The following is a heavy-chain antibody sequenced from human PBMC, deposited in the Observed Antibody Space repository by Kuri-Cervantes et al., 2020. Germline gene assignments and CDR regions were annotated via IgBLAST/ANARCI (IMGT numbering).Heavy chain of an antibody. V-gene: IGHV3-21*01. Sequence: GESLKISCTASGLDFITYSMNWVRQAPGKGLEWVSSITSSGDDIYYSDSVKGRFTISRDNAKNSLYLQMNSLRAEDTAVYYCARAPRTTAAGLDYWGQGTLVTVSS. CDR1: GLDFITYS. CDR3: ARAPRTTAAGLDY. J-gene: IGHJ4*02. D-gene: IGHD6-13*01. CDR2: ITSSGDDI.